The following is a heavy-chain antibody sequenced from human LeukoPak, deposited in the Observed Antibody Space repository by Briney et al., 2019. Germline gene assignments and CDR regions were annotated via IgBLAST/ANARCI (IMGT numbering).Heavy chain of an antibody. Sequence: GGSLRLSCAASGFTVSSNYMSWVRQALGKGLEWVSGISGSGGTAYYADSVKGRFTISRDNSKNTLFLQMNSLRAEDTAVYYCAKDKWELPDYFDYWGQGTLVTVSS. J-gene: IGHJ4*02. D-gene: IGHD1-26*01. CDR1: GFTVSSNY. CDR2: ISGSGGTA. CDR3: AKDKWELPDYFDY. V-gene: IGHV3-23*01.